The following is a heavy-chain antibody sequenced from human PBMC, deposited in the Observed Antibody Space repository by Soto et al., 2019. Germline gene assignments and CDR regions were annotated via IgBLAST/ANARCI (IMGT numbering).Heavy chain of an antibody. CDR1: GFTLSIYA. V-gene: IGHV3-23*01. D-gene: IGHD4-4*01. J-gene: IGHJ2*01. CDR3: AKSLVTTLTYNWYFDL. Sequence: PGGSLRLSCAASGFTLSIYAMTWVRQAPGMGLEWVSGIAGSGASTFYADSVKGRFSISRDKNTLFLQMNSLRADDTAVYYCAKSLVTTLTYNWYFDLWGRGTLVTVSS. CDR2: IAGSGAST.